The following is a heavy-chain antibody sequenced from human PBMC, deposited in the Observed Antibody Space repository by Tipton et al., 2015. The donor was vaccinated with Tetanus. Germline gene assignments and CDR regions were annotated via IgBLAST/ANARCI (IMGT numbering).Heavy chain of an antibody. Sequence: SLRLSCAASGITLSTYGMSWVRHAPGKGLEWVSVIYSGGNTFYADSVRGRFTISRDNSKNTLFLQMNSLRGEDTAVYYCASSPSTGYWGQGTLVTVSS. J-gene: IGHJ4*02. CDR1: GITLSTYG. D-gene: IGHD3-9*01. CDR2: IYSGGNT. V-gene: IGHV3-53*01. CDR3: ASSPSTGY.